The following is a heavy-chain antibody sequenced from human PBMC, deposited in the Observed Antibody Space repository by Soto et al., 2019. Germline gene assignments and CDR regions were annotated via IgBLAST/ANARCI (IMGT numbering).Heavy chain of an antibody. CDR3: AKYKQQLVHGADAFDI. V-gene: IGHV3-30-3*02. CDR2: ISYDGSNT. Sequence: GGSLRLSCAASGFTFSSYAMHWVRQAPGKGLEWVAVISYDGSNTYYADSVKGRFTISRDNSKNTLYLQMNSLRAEDTAVYYCAKYKQQLVHGADAFDIWAQGKMVTVSS. D-gene: IGHD6-13*01. J-gene: IGHJ3*02. CDR1: GFTFSSYA.